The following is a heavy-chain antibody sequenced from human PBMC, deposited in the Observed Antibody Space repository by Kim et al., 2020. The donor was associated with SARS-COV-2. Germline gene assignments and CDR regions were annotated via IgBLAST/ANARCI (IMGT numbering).Heavy chain of an antibody. D-gene: IGHD2-21*02. V-gene: IGHV3-53*01. Sequence: VGGRFTISRDNSRNTMYLHMNSLRADDTAVYYCARQSTCFDHTAVSDCFDIWGQGTLVTVSS. CDR3: ARQSTCFDHTAVSDCFDI. J-gene: IGHJ3*02.